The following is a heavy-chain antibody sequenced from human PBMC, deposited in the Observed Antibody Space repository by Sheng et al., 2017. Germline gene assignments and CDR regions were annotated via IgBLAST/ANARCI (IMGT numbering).Heavy chain of an antibody. D-gene: IGHD3-10*01. CDR1: GFTFSNYG. CDR3: AGSYYGSGRNYY. V-gene: IGHV3-30*03. Sequence: VQLVESGGGLVKPGGSLRLSCAASGFTFSNYGMNWVRQAPGKGLEWLAVLAHDGSNKYYADSVKGRFTISRDNSKNTLYLQMNSLRVEDTAVYYCAGSYYGSGRNYYWGQGTLVTVSS. J-gene: IGHJ4*02. CDR2: LAHDGSNK.